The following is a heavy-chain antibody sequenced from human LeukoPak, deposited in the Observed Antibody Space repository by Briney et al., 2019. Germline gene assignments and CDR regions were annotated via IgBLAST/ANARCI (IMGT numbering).Heavy chain of an antibody. D-gene: IGHD3-10*01. Sequence: GGSLRLSCAASGFNFSDYYMTWIRQAPGKGLDWISSISSSGSMIYYADSVKGRFTISRDNAKNSLYLQMNSPRAEDTAVFYCARVVPLINSFDYWGRGTLVTVSS. CDR1: GFNFSDYY. J-gene: IGHJ4*02. V-gene: IGHV3-11*01. CDR2: ISSSGSMI. CDR3: ARVVPLINSFDY.